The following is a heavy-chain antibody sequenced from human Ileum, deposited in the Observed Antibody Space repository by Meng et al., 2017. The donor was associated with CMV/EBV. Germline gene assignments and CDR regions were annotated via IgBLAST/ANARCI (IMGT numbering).Heavy chain of an antibody. CDR2: IRYDGDNK. CDR3: TKDQVLL. D-gene: IGHD3-10*01. Sequence: VQLGGRGGGCVLTGGALRLSCAGFGFTFSDYGMHWIRQAPGKGLEWVAFIRYDGDNKYYADSVKGRFTISRDNFNNMLYLQMNSLRTEDTAVYYCTKDQVLLWGQGTLVTVSS. CDR1: GFTFSDYG. J-gene: IGHJ4*02. V-gene: IGHV3-30*02.